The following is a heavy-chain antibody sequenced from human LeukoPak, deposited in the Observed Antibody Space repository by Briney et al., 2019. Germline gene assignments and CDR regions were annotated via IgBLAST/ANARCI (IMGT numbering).Heavy chain of an antibody. CDR3: ARRRDGYKFPGYFDY. J-gene: IGHJ4*02. V-gene: IGHV4-34*01. Sequence: SETLSLTCAVYGGSFSGYYWSWIRQPPGKGLEWIGEINHSGSTNYNPSLKSRVTISVDTSKNQFSLKLSSVTAADTAVYYCARRRDGYKFPGYFDYWGQGTLVTVSS. D-gene: IGHD5-24*01. CDR1: GGSFSGYY. CDR2: INHSGST.